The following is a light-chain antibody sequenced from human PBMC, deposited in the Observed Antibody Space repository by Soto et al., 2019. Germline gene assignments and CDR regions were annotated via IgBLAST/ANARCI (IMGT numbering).Light chain of an antibody. CDR1: SSNIGANY. CDR3: AAGDDSLSAVV. V-gene: IGLV1-47*01. J-gene: IGLJ2*01. CDR2: RND. Sequence: QSVLTQPPSASGTPGQRVTISCSGSSSNIGANYVFWYQQLPGTAPKLLLYRNDRRPSGVPDLFSGTKSGSSAPPAIRGLRAEDEADYYRAAGDDSLSAVVFGGGTKVTVL.